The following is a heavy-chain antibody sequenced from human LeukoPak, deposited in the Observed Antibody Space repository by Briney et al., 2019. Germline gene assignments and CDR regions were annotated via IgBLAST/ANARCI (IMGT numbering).Heavy chain of an antibody. D-gene: IGHD1-26*01. CDR2: INIGNGNT. V-gene: IGHV1-3*04. J-gene: IGHJ4*02. CDR3: AKVGSSNDFDY. Sequence: ASVKVSCKASGYTFTSYAIHWVRQAPGQRLEWMGWINIGNGNTKYSQQFQGRVTTTRDTSANTVYMELSSLRSEDTAVYYCAKVGSSNDFDYWGQGTLVTVSS. CDR1: GYTFTSYA.